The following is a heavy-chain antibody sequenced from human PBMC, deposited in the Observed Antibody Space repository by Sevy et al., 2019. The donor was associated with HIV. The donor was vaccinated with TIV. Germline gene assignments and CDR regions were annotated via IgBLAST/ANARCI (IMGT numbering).Heavy chain of an antibody. V-gene: IGHV3-23*01. J-gene: IGHJ6*02. D-gene: IGHD2-2*01. CDR3: AKTVNSGGGVVPAANYYYYGMDV. CDR2: INGKGRST. CDR1: GFTFSDYA. Sequence: GGSLRLSCVASGFTFSDYAMSWVRQAPGKGLEWVSAINGKGRSTHYADFVEGRFTISRDNSKNSLFLQMNSLRAEDTALYYCAKTVNSGGGVVPAANYYYYGMDVWGQGTTVTVSS.